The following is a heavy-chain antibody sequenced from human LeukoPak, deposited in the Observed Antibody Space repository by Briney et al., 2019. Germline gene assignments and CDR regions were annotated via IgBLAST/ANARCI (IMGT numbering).Heavy chain of an antibody. D-gene: IGHD3-22*01. Sequence: GGSLRLSCAASGFTFSSYWMSWVRQASGKGLEWVANIKQDGSEKYYVDSVKGRFTISRDNAKNSLYLQMNSLRAEDTAVYYCAREALGEYYYDSSGYLDYWGQGTLVTVSS. CDR3: AREALGEYYYDSSGYLDY. CDR1: GFTFSSYW. V-gene: IGHV3-7*01. J-gene: IGHJ4*02. CDR2: IKQDGSEK.